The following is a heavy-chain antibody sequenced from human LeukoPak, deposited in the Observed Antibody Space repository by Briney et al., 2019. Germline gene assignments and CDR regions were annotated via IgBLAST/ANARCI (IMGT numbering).Heavy chain of an antibody. CDR2: ISSSGGTI. V-gene: IGHV3-11*04. J-gene: IGHJ4*02. CDR3: ARVYSGYDSPYDY. D-gene: IGHD5-12*01. Sequence: PGGSLRLSCAASGFTFSDYYMSWIRQAPGEGLEWVSYISSSGGTIYYADSVKGRFTISRDNAKNSLYLQMNSLRAEDTAVYYCARVYSGYDSPYDYWGQGTLVTVSS. CDR1: GFTFSDYY.